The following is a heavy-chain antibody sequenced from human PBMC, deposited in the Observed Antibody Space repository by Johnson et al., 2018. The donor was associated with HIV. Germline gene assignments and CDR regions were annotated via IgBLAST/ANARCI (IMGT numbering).Heavy chain of an antibody. D-gene: IGHD3-22*01. CDR3: ASKIVVVPGGVGTFDI. CDR1: GFTFSSYD. Sequence: MQLVESGGGLVQPGGSLRLSCAASGFTFSSYDMHWVRQATGKGLEWVSAIGTAGDTYYPGSVKGRFTISRENAKNSLYLQMNSLRAEDTAVYYCASKIVVVPGGVGTFDIWGQGTMVTVSS. J-gene: IGHJ3*02. V-gene: IGHV3-13*01. CDR2: IGTAGDT.